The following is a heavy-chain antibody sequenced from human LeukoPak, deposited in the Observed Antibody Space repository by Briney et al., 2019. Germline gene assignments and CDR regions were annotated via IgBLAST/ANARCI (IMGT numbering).Heavy chain of an antibody. CDR2: IYDSGSS. CDR3: ARVTMIVVVIDY. V-gene: IGHV4-31*03. J-gene: IGHJ4*02. D-gene: IGHD3-22*01. CDR1: GGSISSGGYY. Sequence: SETLSLTCTVSGGSISSGGYYWSWIRQHSGRGLEWIGYIYDSGSSYYNPSLKSRVTISVDTSKNHFSLKLSSVTAADTAVYYCARVTMIVVVIDYWGQGTLVTVSS.